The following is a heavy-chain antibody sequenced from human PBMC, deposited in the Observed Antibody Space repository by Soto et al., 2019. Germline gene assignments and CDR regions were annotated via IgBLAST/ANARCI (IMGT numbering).Heavy chain of an antibody. D-gene: IGHD3-9*01. Sequence: QVQLQESGPGLVKPSQTLSLTCTVSGGSISSGGYYWSWIRQHPGKGLEWIGYIYYSGSTYYNPSLKSRVTISVDTSKNQFSLKLSAVTAADTAVYYCARFNAAILTGYYTVDPWGQGTLVTVSS. CDR1: GGSISSGGYY. J-gene: IGHJ5*02. CDR2: IYYSGST. CDR3: ARFNAAILTGYYTVDP. V-gene: IGHV4-31*03.